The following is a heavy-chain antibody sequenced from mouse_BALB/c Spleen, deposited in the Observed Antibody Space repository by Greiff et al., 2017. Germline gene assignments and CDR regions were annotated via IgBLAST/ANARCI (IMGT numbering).Heavy chain of an antibody. J-gene: IGHJ2*01. CDR2: ISYDGSN. V-gene: IGHV3-6*02. Sequence: EVKLVESGPGLVKPSQSLSLTCSVTGYSITSGYYWNWIRQFPGNKLEWMGYISYDGSNNYNPSLKNRISITRDTSKNQFFLKLNSVTTEDTATYYCARMDRYDVGNDYWGQGTTLTVSS. CDR1: GYSITSGYY. CDR3: ARMDRYDVGNDY. D-gene: IGHD2-14*01.